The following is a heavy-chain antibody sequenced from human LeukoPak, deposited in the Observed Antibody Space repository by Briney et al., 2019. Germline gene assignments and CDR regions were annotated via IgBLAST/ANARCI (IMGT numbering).Heavy chain of an antibody. D-gene: IGHD1-26*01. Sequence: SETLSLTCTVSGSSISSGSYYWSWIRQPAGKGLEWIGRIYTSGSTNYNPSLKSRVTISVDTSKNQFSLKLSSVTAADTAVYYCARDVWDWYFDLWGRGTLVTVSS. V-gene: IGHV4-61*02. CDR2: IYTSGST. CDR1: GSSISSGSYY. J-gene: IGHJ2*01. CDR3: ARDVWDWYFDL.